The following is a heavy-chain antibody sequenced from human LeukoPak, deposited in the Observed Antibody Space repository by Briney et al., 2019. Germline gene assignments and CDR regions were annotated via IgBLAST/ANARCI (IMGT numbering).Heavy chain of an antibody. D-gene: IGHD5-12*01. J-gene: IGHJ4*02. Sequence: PGRSLRLSCAASGFTFSTYGVHWVRQAPGKGLEWVAVISYDGNDKYYADSVKGRFTISRDNSKNTFNLQMNSLRAEDTALYFCAKDSGSGYNSQDYWGQGTLVTVSS. CDR2: ISYDGNDK. CDR1: GFTFSTYG. V-gene: IGHV3-30*18. CDR3: AKDSGSGYNSQDY.